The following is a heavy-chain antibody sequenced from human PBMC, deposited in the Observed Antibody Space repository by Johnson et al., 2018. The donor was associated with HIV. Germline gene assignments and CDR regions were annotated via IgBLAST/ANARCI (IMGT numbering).Heavy chain of an antibody. CDR2: INWNGGAT. J-gene: IGHJ3*01. Sequence: VQLVESGGRVVRPGGSLTLSCAASGFSFDDYGMTWVRQIAGKGLEWVSGINWNGGATGYADSVKGRFTISRDNAKNSLYLQMNSLRAEDTAVYYCAKDEAQTLASAGRDAFDFWGQGTAVTV. V-gene: IGHV3-20*04. D-gene: IGHD6-13*01. CDR1: GFSFDDYG. CDR3: AKDEAQTLASAGRDAFDF.